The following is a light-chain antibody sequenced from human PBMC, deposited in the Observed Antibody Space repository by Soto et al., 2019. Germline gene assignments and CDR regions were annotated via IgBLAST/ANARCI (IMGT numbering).Light chain of an antibody. J-gene: IGLJ1*01. V-gene: IGLV1-40*01. CDR1: SSNIGAGRD. Sequence: QSVLTQPPSVSGAPGQRVIISGTGSSSNIGAGRDVHWYRQFPGEAPKFLISDSNHRPSGVPDRFSVSKSGASASLAITGLRPEDEGDYFCQSYGTSLSGLYVFGTGTKLTVL. CDR3: QSYGTSLSGLYV. CDR2: DSN.